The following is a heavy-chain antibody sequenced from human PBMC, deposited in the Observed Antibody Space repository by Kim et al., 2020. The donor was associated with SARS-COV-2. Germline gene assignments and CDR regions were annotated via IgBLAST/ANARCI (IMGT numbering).Heavy chain of an antibody. D-gene: IGHD1-1*01. CDR2: IDTSGST. CDR3: AREGLSGYDNYYYFDY. Sequence: SETLSLTCTASGGSFSSGSYYWSWIPQPAGKGLEWIGRIDTSGSTNNNPSLKSRVTISVDTSKNQFSLKLSSVTAADTAVYYCAREGLSGYDNYYYFDYWGQGSLVTVSS. V-gene: IGHV4-61*02. CDR1: GGSFSSGSYY. J-gene: IGHJ4*02.